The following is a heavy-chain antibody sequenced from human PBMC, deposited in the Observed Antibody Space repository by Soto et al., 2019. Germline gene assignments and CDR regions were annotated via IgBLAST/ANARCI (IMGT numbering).Heavy chain of an antibody. Sequence: GGSLRLSCVGSGFTFSTYAMYWVRQAPGKGLEWVALISFDGSSEYYADSVKGRFTISRDNSKDTLYLQMNSLRVEDTAVFYCARSVRGVINTGIDYWGQGTLVTVSS. V-gene: IGHV3-30*04. CDR1: GFTFSTYA. J-gene: IGHJ4*02. CDR3: ARSVRGVINTGIDY. CDR2: ISFDGSSE. D-gene: IGHD3-10*01.